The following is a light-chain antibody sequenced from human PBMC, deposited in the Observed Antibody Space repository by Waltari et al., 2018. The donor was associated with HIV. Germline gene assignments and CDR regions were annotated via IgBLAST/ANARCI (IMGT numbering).Light chain of an antibody. Sequence: SYELTQPPSVSVSPGQTATLTCPGDKLADKYVFWYQQTPGQSPVLVISQDIKRPSGIPERFSGSNSGNTATLTISGTQAMDEADYYCQAWDSSTAVFGTGTKVTVL. CDR1: KLADKY. J-gene: IGLJ1*01. CDR3: QAWDSSTAV. CDR2: QDI. V-gene: IGLV3-1*01.